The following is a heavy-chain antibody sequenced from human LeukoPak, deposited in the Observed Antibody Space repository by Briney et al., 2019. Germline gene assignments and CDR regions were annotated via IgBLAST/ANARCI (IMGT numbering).Heavy chain of an antibody. D-gene: IGHD2-15*01. J-gene: IGHJ6*03. Sequence: ASVKVSCKASGGTFSSYAISWVRQAPGQGLEWRGGIIPIFGTANYAQKFQGRVTIHRDESTSTAYMELSSLRSEDTAVYYCARVGDCSGGSCYPRRNYYMDVWGKGTTVTVSS. CDR1: GGTFSSYA. CDR2: IIPIFGTA. V-gene: IGHV1-69*05. CDR3: ARVGDCSGGSCYPRRNYYMDV.